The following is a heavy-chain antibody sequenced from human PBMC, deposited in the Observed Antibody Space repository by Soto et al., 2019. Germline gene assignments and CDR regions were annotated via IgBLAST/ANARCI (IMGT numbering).Heavy chain of an antibody. CDR3: ARVALAYCGGDCNSPGGIDGEFDY. CDR2: IYYSGST. D-gene: IGHD2-21*02. V-gene: IGHV4-59*01. Sequence: SETLPLTCAVYGGSFSGYYWIWIRQPPGKGLEWIGYIYYSGSTNYNPSLKSRVTISVDTSKNQFSLKLSSVTAADTAVYYCARVALAYCGGDCNSPGGIDGEFDYWGQGTLVTVSS. CDR1: GGSFSGYY. J-gene: IGHJ4*02.